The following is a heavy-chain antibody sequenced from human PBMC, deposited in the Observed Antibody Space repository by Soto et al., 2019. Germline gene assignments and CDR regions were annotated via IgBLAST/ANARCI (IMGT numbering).Heavy chain of an antibody. Sequence: GGSLRLSCAASGFTFRSHWMNWVRQAPGEGLEWVANIKQDGSEKYYVDSVKGRFTISRDNVRNSLYLQMNSLRAEDTAVYYCARSNSGAFDYWGQGTLVTVSS. J-gene: IGHJ4*02. D-gene: IGHD1-26*01. CDR2: IKQDGSEK. CDR1: GFTFRSHW. CDR3: ARSNSGAFDY. V-gene: IGHV3-7*05.